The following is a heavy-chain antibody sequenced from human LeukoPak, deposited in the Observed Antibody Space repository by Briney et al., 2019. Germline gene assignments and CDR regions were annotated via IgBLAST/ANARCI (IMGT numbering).Heavy chain of an antibody. V-gene: IGHV3-21*01. CDR3: ARDDRYGDYPGFDY. D-gene: IGHD4-17*01. Sequence: PGGSLRLSCAASGFTFSSYSMNWVRQAPGKGLEWVSSISSSSSYIYYADSVKGRFTISRDNAKNSLYLQMNSLRAEDTAVYYCARDDRYGDYPGFDYWGQGTLVTVSS. J-gene: IGHJ4*02. CDR1: GFTFSSYS. CDR2: ISSSSSYI.